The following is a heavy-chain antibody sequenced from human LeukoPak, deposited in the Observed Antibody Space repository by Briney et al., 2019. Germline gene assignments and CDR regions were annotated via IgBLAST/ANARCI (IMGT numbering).Heavy chain of an antibody. CDR1: GFTFSSYA. CDR2: ISYDGSNK. Sequence: GGSLRLSCAASGFTFSSYAMHWVRQAPGKGLEWVAVISYDGSNKYYADSVKGRFTISRDNSKNTLYLQMNSLRAEDTAVYYCARAGDRYSNTWYYFDYRGQGTLVTVSS. CDR3: ARAGDRYSNTWYYFDY. V-gene: IGHV3-30-3*01. J-gene: IGHJ4*02. D-gene: IGHD6-13*01.